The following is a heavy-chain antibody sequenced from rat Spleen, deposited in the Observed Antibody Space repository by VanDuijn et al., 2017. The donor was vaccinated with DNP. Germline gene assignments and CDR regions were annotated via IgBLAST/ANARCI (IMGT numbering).Heavy chain of an antibody. CDR1: GFTFSDYY. Sequence: EVQLVESGGGLVQPGRSLKLSCAASGFTFSDYYMAWVRQTPTKGLEWAAYTNYAGGSTYNGDSVKGRFTISRDNAKSTLYLQINSLRSEDMATYYCARHVLPLRVWDYWGQGVMVTVSS. J-gene: IGHJ2*01. CDR2: TNYAGGST. CDR3: ARHVLPLRVWDY. D-gene: IGHD1-4*01. V-gene: IGHV5-22*01.